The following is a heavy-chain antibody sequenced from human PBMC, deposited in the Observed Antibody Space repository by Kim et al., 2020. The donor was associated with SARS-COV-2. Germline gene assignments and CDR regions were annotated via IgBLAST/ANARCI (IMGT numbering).Heavy chain of an antibody. Sequence: SETLSLTCTVSGGSISSSSYYWGWIRQPPGKGLEWIGSIYYSGSTYYNPSLKSRVTISVDTSKNQFSLKLSSVTAADTAVYYCARGYSSSWTMYNWFDPWGQGTLVTVSS. CDR3: ARGYSSSWTMYNWFDP. V-gene: IGHV4-39*01. J-gene: IGHJ5*02. D-gene: IGHD6-13*01. CDR2: IYYSGST. CDR1: GGSISSSSYY.